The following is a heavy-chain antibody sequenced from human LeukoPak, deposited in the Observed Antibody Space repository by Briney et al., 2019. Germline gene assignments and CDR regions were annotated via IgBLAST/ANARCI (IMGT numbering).Heavy chain of an antibody. J-gene: IGHJ4*02. V-gene: IGHV1-2*04. CDR1: GYTFTGYY. CDR2: INPNSGGT. D-gene: IGHD3-9*01. Sequence: ASVKVSCKASGYTFTGYYMHWVRQAPGQGLEWMAWINPNSGGTNYAQKFQGWVTMTRDTSISTAYMELSRPRSDDTAVYYCARRGEILTGYYHFDYWGQGTLVTVSS. CDR3: ARRGEILTGYYHFDY.